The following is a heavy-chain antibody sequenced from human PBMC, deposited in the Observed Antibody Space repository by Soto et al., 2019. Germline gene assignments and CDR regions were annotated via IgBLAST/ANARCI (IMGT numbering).Heavy chain of an antibody. J-gene: IGHJ5*02. D-gene: IGHD2-8*01. V-gene: IGHV1-3*04. CDR1: GYTFTRYA. CDR3: ARNVYYFDP. CDR2: INTGNGNT. Sequence: QVQLVQSGAEVKKPGASVKVSCKASGYTFTRYAMHWVRQAPGQGLEWMGWINTGNGNTHYSQKFQGRVTFTRDASATTDYMELSSLTSEDTAVYYCARNVYYFDPWGQGTLVTVSS.